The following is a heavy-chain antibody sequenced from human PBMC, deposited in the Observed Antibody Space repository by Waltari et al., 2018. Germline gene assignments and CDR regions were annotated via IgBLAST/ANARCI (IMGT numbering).Heavy chain of an antibody. CDR3: ARLSYYDSGYLDV. V-gene: IGHV4-38-2*01. CDR1: GGSISGGYD. CDR2: IYGSSGST. J-gene: IGHJ4*02. D-gene: IGHD3-22*01. Sequence: QVQLQESGPGLVKPSETLSLTCAVSGGSISGGYDWSWISQPPGKGLEWIGYIYGSSGSTNYNPSLKNRVTISKDTSKNQFSLKLSSVTAADTAVYYCARLSYYDSGYLDVWGRGVLVTVSS.